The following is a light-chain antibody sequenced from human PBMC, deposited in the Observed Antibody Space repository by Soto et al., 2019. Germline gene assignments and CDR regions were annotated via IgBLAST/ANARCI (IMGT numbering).Light chain of an antibody. J-gene: IGKJ2*01. CDR2: AAS. CDR1: QSISSY. CDR3: QQSYSTPKYN. Sequence: DIQMTQSPSSLSASVGDRVTITCRASQSISSYLNWYQQKPGKAPNLLIYAASSLESGVPSRFSGSGSGTDFTLTISSLQPEDFATYYCQQSYSTPKYNIRQWTKVHI. V-gene: IGKV1-39*01.